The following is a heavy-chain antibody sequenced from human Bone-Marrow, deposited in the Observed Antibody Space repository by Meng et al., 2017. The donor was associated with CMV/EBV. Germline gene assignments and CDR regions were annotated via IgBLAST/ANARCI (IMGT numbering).Heavy chain of an antibody. V-gene: IGHV3-30-3*01. Sequence: GESLKISCAASGFTFSSYWMHWVRQAPGKGLEWVAVISYDGSNKYYADSVKGRFTISRDNSKNTLYLQMNSLRAEDTAVYYCARDRNVVVPAARKYYYGMDVWGQGHTVHVYS. CDR3: ARDRNVVVPAARKYYYGMDV. J-gene: IGHJ6*02. CDR1: GFTFSSYW. CDR2: ISYDGSNK. D-gene: IGHD2-2*01.